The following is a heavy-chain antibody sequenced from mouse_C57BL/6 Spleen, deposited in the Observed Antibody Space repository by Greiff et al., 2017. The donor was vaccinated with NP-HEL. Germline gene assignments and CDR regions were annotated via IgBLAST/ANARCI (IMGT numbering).Heavy chain of an antibody. J-gene: IGHJ4*01. D-gene: IGHD1-1*01. CDR2: IYPGDGAT. Sequence: VKVVESGPELVKPGASVKISCKASGYAFSSSWMNWVKQRPGKGLEWIGRIYPGDGATNYNGKFKGKATLTADKSSSTAYMQLSSLTSEDSAVYFCAREGVYYGSKNAMDYWGQGTSVTVSS. V-gene: IGHV1-82*01. CDR3: AREGVYYGSKNAMDY. CDR1: GYAFSSSW.